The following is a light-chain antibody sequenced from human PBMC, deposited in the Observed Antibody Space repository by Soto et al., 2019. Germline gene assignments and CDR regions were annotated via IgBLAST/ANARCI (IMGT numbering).Light chain of an antibody. J-gene: IGKJ1*01. Sequence: EIVLTQSPGTLSLTPGERATLSCRASQSVSSSYLAWYQQKNGQAPRLLIYGASNRATGIPDRFSGTGSGTDFTLTITRLEPEDFAVYYCQQYGSSPTWTFGQGTKVEIK. CDR1: QSVSSSY. CDR2: GAS. CDR3: QQYGSSPTWT. V-gene: IGKV3-20*01.